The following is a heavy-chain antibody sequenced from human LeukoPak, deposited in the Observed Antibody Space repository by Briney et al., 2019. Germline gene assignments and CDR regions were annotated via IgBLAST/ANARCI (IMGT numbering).Heavy chain of an antibody. J-gene: IGHJ6*02. CDR3: ARHMKQQRPPRYYYYGMDV. Sequence: SETLSLTCTVSGGSVSGSSYYWGWIRQPPGKGLEWIGSIYYSGSTYYNPSLKSRVTISVDTSKNQFSLKLSSVTAADTAVYYCARHMKQQRPPRYYYYGMDVWGQGTAVTVSS. CDR1: GGSVSGSSYY. V-gene: IGHV4-39*01. D-gene: IGHD1-1*01. CDR2: IYYSGST.